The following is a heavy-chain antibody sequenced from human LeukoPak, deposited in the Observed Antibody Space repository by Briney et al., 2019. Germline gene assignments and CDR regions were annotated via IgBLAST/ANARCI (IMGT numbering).Heavy chain of an antibody. CDR2: VSCDGGT. CDR1: GGSISTYY. J-gene: IGHJ3*02. CDR3: ARDPLRRVGENDVFDI. V-gene: IGHV4-59*01. Sequence: SESLSLTCTVSGGSISTYYWSWIRQPPGKGLEWIGYVSCDGGTNYNPSLKSRATISVDTTNNQFSLKLTSVTAADTAVYYCARDPLRRVGENDVFDIWGQGTMVTVCS. D-gene: IGHD3-10*01.